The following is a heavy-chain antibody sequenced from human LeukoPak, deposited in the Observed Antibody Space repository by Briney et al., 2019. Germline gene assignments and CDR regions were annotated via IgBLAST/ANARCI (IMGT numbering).Heavy chain of an antibody. CDR3: AKGGDTANFDY. D-gene: IGHD5-12*01. Sequence: GSLRLSCAASGFTFSSYGMHWVRQAPGKGLEWVAVISYDGSNKYYADSVKGRFTISRDNSKNTLYLQMNSLRAEDTAVYYCAKGGDTANFDYWGQGTLVTVSS. J-gene: IGHJ4*02. CDR2: ISYDGSNK. V-gene: IGHV3-30*18. CDR1: GFTFSSYG.